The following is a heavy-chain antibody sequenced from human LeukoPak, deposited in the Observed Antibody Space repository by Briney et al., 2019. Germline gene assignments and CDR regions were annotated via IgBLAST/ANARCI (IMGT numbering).Heavy chain of an antibody. Sequence: ASVKVSCKASGYTFTSYGISWVRQAPGQGLEWMGGIIPIFGTSNYAQNFQGRVTITADESTSTAYMELSSVRSEDTAVYYCARANYHDSSGYYHDAFDIWGQGTMVTVSS. CDR2: IIPIFGTS. CDR3: ARANYHDSSGYYHDAFDI. V-gene: IGHV1-69*13. D-gene: IGHD3-22*01. CDR1: GYTFTSYG. J-gene: IGHJ3*02.